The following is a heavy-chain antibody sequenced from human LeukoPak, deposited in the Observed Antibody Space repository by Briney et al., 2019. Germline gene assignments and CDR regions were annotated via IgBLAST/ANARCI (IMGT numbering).Heavy chain of an antibody. J-gene: IGHJ4*02. CDR3: AINPSKLLWFEANYFDY. V-gene: IGHV3-23*01. D-gene: IGHD3-10*01. Sequence: PGGSLRLSCAASGFTFSSYAMSWVRQAPGKGLEWVSAISGSGGSTYYADSVKGRFTISRDNSKSTLYLQMNSLRAEDTAVYYCAINPSKLLWFEANYFDYWGQGTLVTVSS. CDR2: ISGSGGST. CDR1: GFTFSSYA.